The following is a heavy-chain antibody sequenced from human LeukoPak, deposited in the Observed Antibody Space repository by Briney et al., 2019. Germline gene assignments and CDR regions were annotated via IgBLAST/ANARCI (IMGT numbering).Heavy chain of an antibody. D-gene: IGHD3-22*01. J-gene: IGHJ4*02. CDR1: GGSFSGYY. Sequence: PSETLSLTCAVYGGSFSGYYWSWIRQPPGKGLEWIGEINHSGSTNYNPSLKSRVTISVDTSKNQFSLKLSSVTAADTAVYYCARARVFYYDTSGYRSDYWGQGTPVTVSS. CDR3: ARARVFYYDTSGYRSDY. V-gene: IGHV4-34*01. CDR2: INHSGST.